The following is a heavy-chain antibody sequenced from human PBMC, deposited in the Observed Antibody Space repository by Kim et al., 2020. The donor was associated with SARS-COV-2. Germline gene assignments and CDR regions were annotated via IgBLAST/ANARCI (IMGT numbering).Heavy chain of an antibody. CDR3: AKDMDSGSWIQLWLRGSWGAFDY. CDR1: GFTFDDYA. Sequence: GGSLRLSCAASGFTFDDYAMHWVRQAPGKGLEWVSCISLNSGSIGYADSVKGRFTISRDNAKNSLYLQMNSLRAEDTALYYCAKDMDSGSWIQLWLRGSWGAFDYWGQGTMVTVSS. J-gene: IGHJ3*01. D-gene: IGHD5-18*01. V-gene: IGHV3-9*01. CDR2: ISLNSGSI.